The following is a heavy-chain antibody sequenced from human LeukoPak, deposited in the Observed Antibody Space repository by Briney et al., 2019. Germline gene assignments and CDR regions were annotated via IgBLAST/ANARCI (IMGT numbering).Heavy chain of an antibody. CDR3: ARERGYGGTFDY. D-gene: IGHD4-23*01. J-gene: IGHJ4*02. V-gene: IGHV3-33*01. CDR2: IWYDGSNK. Sequence: GRSLRLSCAASGFTFSSYGMHWVRQAPGKGLEWVAVIWYDGSNKYYADSVKGRFTISRDNSKNTLYLQMNSLRAEDTAVYYCARERGYGGTFDYWGQGTLVTVSS. CDR1: GFTFSSYG.